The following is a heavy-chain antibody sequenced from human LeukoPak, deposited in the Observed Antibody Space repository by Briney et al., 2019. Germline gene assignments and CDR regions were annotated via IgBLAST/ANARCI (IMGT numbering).Heavy chain of an antibody. CDR3: ARDWGVSARPGYMDV. J-gene: IGHJ6*03. CDR2: IYSSRS. V-gene: IGHV4-4*07. CDR1: GASISSYY. D-gene: IGHD6-6*01. Sequence: SETLSLTCTVSGASISSYYWSWIRQPAGKGLEWIGRIYSSRSIYNPSLKSRVTMSVGTSKNQFSLKLSSVTAADTAVYYCARDWGVSARPGYMDVWGKGTTVTVSS.